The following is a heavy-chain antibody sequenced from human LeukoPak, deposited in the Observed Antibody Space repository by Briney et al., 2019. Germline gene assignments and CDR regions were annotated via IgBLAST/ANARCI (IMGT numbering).Heavy chain of an antibody. D-gene: IGHD2-2*01. V-gene: IGHV3-30*04. Sequence: QPGRSLRLSCAASGFTFSSYAMHWVRQAPGKGLEWVAVISYDGSNKYYADSVKGRFTISRDNSKNTLYLQMNSLRAEDTAVYYCAGAADLFDYRGQGTMVTVSS. J-gene: IGHJ4*02. CDR1: GFTFSSYA. CDR3: AGAADLFDY. CDR2: ISYDGSNK.